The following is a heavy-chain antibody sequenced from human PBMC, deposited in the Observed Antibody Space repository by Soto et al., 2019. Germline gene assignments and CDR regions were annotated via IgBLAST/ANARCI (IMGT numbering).Heavy chain of an antibody. D-gene: IGHD2-2*01. CDR2: IYYSGST. J-gene: IGHJ5*02. Sequence: QLQLQESGPGLVKPSETLSLTCTVAGGYISSSSYYWGWISHPPGKGLEWIGSIYYSGSTCYNPSLTSRVTISVDTSKNRFSLKLSSVTSADTAVYYCARQSDVVVPAGDWFDPWGQGTLVTVSS. CDR1: GGYISSSSYY. CDR3: ARQSDVVVPAGDWFDP. V-gene: IGHV4-39*01.